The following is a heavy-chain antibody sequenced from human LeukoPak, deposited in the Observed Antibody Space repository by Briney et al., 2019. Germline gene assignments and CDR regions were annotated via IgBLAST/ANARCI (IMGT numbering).Heavy chain of an antibody. CDR2: IYTSGST. Sequence: PSETLSLTCTVSGGSISSYYWSWIRQPAGKGLEWIGRIYTSGSTNYNPSLKSRVTISVDTSKNQFSLKLSSVTAADTAVYYCATPRRIPNYYGSGSYTYYFDYWGQGTLVTVSS. D-gene: IGHD3-10*01. J-gene: IGHJ4*02. V-gene: IGHV4-4*07. CDR3: ATPRRIPNYYGSGSYTYYFDY. CDR1: GGSISSYY.